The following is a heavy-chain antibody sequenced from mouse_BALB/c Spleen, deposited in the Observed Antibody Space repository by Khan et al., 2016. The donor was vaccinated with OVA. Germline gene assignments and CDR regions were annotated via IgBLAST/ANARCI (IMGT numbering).Heavy chain of an antibody. V-gene: IGHV1S29*02. Sequence: EVKLLESGPDLVKPGASVRISCKTSGYTFTDYNMDWVKQSHGKSLEWIGYIFPNNGGTGYNQKFKTKAALTVDKSSSTVYMDLRSLTSEDSAVYYCARSGYGSFGFWGQGTLVTVSA. CDR1: GYTFTDYN. J-gene: IGHJ3*01. CDR2: IFPNNGGT. CDR3: ARSGYGSFGF. D-gene: IGHD1-2*01.